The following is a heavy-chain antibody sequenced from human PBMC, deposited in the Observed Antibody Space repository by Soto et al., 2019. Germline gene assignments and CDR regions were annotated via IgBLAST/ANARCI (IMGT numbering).Heavy chain of an antibody. CDR3: AADPFCSSTNCYNWFDP. J-gene: IGHJ5*02. D-gene: IGHD2-2*01. CDR1: GFTFTRSA. V-gene: IGHV1-58*01. Sequence: RPSVKVSCKASGFTFTRSAVQWVRQARGQRLEWIGWIVVDGANTNYAQKFQERVTITRDMSTSTAYMELSSLRSEDTAVYYCAADPFCSSTNCYNWFDPWGQGTLVTVSS. CDR2: IVVDGANT.